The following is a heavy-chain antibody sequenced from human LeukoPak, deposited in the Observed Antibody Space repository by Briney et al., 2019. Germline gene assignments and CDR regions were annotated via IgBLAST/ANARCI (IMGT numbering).Heavy chain of an antibody. CDR3: ARWGSSGWYPMDV. CDR1: GFPFSTYW. J-gene: IGHJ6*02. Sequence: GGSLRLSCAASGFPFSTYWMHWVRQAPGKGLVWVSCINSDGSSPSYADSVKGRFTISRDNAKNTVYLQMNSLRAEDTAVYYCARWGSSGWYPMDVWGQGTTVTVSS. CDR2: INSDGSSP. D-gene: IGHD6-19*01. V-gene: IGHV3-74*01.